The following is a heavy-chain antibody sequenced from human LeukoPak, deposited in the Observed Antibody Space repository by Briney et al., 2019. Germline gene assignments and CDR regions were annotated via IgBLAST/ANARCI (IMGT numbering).Heavy chain of an antibody. V-gene: IGHV4-61*01. CDR2: IYYSGST. Sequence: SETLSLTCTVSGGSVSSGSYYWSWIRQPPGKGLEWIGYIYYSGSTNYNPSLKSRVTISVDTSKTQFSLKLSSVTAADTGVYYCARVPGDYVGGGYYFDYWGQGTLVTVSS. D-gene: IGHD4-17*01. J-gene: IGHJ4*02. CDR1: GGSVSSGSYY. CDR3: ARVPGDYVGGGYYFDY.